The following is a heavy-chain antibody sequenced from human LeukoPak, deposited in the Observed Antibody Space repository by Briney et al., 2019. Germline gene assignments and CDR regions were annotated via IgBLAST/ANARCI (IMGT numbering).Heavy chain of an antibody. CDR1: GSTFSSYS. CDR3: ARGSGYDSYFDY. CDR2: ISSSSSYI. J-gene: IGHJ4*02. V-gene: IGHV3-21*01. D-gene: IGHD5-12*01. Sequence: GGSLRLSCAASGSTFSSYSMNWVRQAPGKGLEWVSSISSSSSYIYYADSVKGRFTISRDNAKNSLYQQMNSLRAEDTAVYYCARGSGYDSYFDYWGQGTLVTVSS.